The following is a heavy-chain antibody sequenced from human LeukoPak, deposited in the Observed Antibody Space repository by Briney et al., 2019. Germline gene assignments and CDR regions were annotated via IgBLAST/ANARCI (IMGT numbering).Heavy chain of an antibody. CDR3: ARDGLYCTNGVCSSDI. V-gene: IGHV1-18*01. CDR1: GYTFTRYG. J-gene: IGHJ3*02. CDR2: MSAHNGNT. Sequence: ASVKVSCKASGYTFTRYGITWVRQAPGQGLEWMGWMSAHNGNTNFAQKLQGRVIMTTDTSTSTAYMELRSLRSEDTAVYYCARDGLYCTNGVCSSDIWGQGTLVTVSS. D-gene: IGHD2-8*01.